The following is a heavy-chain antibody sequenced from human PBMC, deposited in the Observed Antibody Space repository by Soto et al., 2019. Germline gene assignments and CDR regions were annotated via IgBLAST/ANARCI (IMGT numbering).Heavy chain of an antibody. CDR3: VRDRGWLQLRDWFDS. Sequence: EVQLVESGGGLVQPGGSLRLSCAASGFSFRNYWMHWVRRAPGKGLVWVSHINSDGTSTNYADSVKGRFTISRDNAKNTLYLQMNSLTAEDTALYYCVRDRGWLQLRDWFDSWGQGTLVTVSS. J-gene: IGHJ5*01. CDR2: INSDGTST. CDR1: GFSFRNYW. V-gene: IGHV3-74*01. D-gene: IGHD5-12*01.